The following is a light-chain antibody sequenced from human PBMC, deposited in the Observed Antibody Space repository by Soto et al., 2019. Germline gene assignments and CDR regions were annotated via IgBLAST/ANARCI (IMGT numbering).Light chain of an antibody. CDR1: QSIRSY. Sequence: DIQMTQSPSSLSASVGDRVTITCLASQSIRSYLNWYQQKPGKGPNLLIYAASSLQRGVPSRFSGSGSGTDFTLTISRLEPEDFAVYYCQQYGSSPWTFGQGTKVDIK. CDR2: AAS. J-gene: IGKJ1*01. V-gene: IGKV1-39*01. CDR3: QQYGSSPWT.